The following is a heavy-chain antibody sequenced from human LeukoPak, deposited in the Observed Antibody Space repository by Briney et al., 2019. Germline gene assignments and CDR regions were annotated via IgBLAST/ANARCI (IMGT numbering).Heavy chain of an antibody. J-gene: IGHJ5*02. Sequence: PGGSLRLSCAASGFILGSYGMHWVRKAPGKGLEWMTFIRFDGSGKSYADSVKGRFTISRDNSKNTLYLEMSSLRPEDTAVYYCAKKFGDGSVDHWGQGTLVTVSS. CDR2: IRFDGSGK. CDR1: GFILGSYG. D-gene: IGHD3-16*01. CDR3: AKKFGDGSVDH. V-gene: IGHV3-30*02.